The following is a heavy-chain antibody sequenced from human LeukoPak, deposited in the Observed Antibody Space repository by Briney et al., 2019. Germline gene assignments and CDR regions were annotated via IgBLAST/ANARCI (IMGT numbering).Heavy chain of an antibody. Sequence: PGRSLRLSCAASGFTFSSFDMHWVRQAPGKGLEWVALISYDGSNKYYVDSVKGRFTISRDNSKNTLYLQMNSLRADDTAVYYCAIDFEGATGYWGQGTLVTVSS. CDR1: GFTFSSFD. V-gene: IGHV3-30*03. CDR2: ISYDGSNK. CDR3: AIDFEGATGY. J-gene: IGHJ4*02. D-gene: IGHD1-26*01.